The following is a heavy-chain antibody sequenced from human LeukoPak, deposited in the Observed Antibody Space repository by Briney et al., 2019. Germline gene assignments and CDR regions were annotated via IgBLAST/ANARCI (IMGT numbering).Heavy chain of an antibody. Sequence: SETLSLTCTVSGVSISSDYWSWLRQPPGKGLEWIGNIYYSGNTISNPSLKSRVTLSVDRSKNQFSLKVTSATAADTAVYYCARRHTGSGRMDVWGQGTTVTVS. D-gene: IGHD3-10*01. CDR2: IYYSGNT. V-gene: IGHV4-59*08. CDR1: GVSISSDY. CDR3: ARRHTGSGRMDV. J-gene: IGHJ6*02.